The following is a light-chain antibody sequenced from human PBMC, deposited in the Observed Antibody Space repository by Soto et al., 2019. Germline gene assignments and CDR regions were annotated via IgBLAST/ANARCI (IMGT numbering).Light chain of an antibody. CDR3: QQYGSSLPWT. CDR2: GTS. J-gene: IGKJ1*01. Sequence: EIVLTQSPGTLSLSTGERATLSCRASQSVSSSYLAWYQQKPGQAPRLLIYGTSSRATGIPDRFSGGGSGTDFTLTISRLEPEDFAVYYCQQYGSSLPWTFGQGTKVEIK. V-gene: IGKV3-20*01. CDR1: QSVSSSY.